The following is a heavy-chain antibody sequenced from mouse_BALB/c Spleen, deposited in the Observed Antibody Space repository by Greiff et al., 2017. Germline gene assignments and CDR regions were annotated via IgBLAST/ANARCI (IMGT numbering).Heavy chain of an antibody. J-gene: IGHJ1*01. D-gene: IGHD1-3*01. V-gene: IGHV10-1*02. Sequence: EADGGLVQPKGSLKLSCAASGFTFNTYAMNWVRQAPGKGLEWVARIRSKSNNYATYYADSVKDRFTISRDDSQSMLYLQMNNLKTEGTAMYYSVSLNSDIEVSGAGTPGTASP. CDR2: IRSKSNNYAT. CDR3: VSLNSDIEV. CDR1: GFTFNTYA.